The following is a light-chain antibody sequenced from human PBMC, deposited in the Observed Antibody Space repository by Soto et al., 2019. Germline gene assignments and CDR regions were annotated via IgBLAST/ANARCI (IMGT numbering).Light chain of an antibody. CDR3: QQYNNWYT. CDR1: QSVSSN. Sequence: EIVMTQSPATLSVSPGERATLSCRASQSVSSNLAWYQQKPGQAPRLLIYGASTRAAGIPARFSGSGSGTEFTLTISSVQSEDFAVYYCQQYNNWYTFGHGNKRESK. V-gene: IGKV3-15*01. CDR2: GAS. J-gene: IGKJ2*01.